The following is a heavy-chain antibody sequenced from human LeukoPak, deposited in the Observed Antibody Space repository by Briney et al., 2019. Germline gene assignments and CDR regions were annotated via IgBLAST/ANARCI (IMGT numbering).Heavy chain of an antibody. J-gene: IGHJ4*02. Sequence: ASVKVSCKASGYTFTSYGISWVRQAPGQGLEWMGWISAYNGNTNYAQKLQGRVTMTTDTSTSTAYMELRSLRSDDTAVYYCARNEQYSYGFYYFDYWGQGTLVTVSS. CDR3: ARNEQYSYGFYYFDY. V-gene: IGHV1-18*01. CDR1: GYTFTSYG. D-gene: IGHD5-18*01. CDR2: ISAYNGNT.